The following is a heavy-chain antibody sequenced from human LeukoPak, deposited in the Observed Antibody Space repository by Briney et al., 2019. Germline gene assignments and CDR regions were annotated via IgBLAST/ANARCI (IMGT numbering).Heavy chain of an antibody. CDR2: IWYDGSNK. CDR1: GFTFSSYA. CDR3: ARVPGSGYINWGYYYYGMDV. V-gene: IGHV3-33*08. Sequence: GGSLRLSCAASGFTFSSYAMHWVRQAPGKGLEWVAVIWYDGSNKYYADSVKGRFTISRDNSKNTLYLQMNSLRAEDTAVYYCARVPGSGYINWGYYYYGMDVWGQGTTVTVSS. D-gene: IGHD3-3*01. J-gene: IGHJ6*02.